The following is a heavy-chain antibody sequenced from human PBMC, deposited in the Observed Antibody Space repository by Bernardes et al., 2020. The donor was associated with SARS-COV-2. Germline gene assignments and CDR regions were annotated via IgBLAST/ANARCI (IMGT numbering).Heavy chain of an antibody. J-gene: IGHJ5*02. CDR1: GFTFSTYG. V-gene: IGHV3-21*04. CDR3: ATHDRTGYYYGA. Sequence: GSLRLSCAASGFTFSTYGVNWVRQAPGKGLEWVSSISSTSDYIYYADSVKGRFTLSRDTSKKTVFLQMSSLSAEDTAVYYCATHDRTGYYYGAWGQGTRVTVSS. D-gene: IGHD3-22*01. CDR2: ISSTSDYI.